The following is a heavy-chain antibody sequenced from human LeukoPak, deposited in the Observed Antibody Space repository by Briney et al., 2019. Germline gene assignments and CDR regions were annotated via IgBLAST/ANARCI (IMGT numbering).Heavy chain of an antibody. J-gene: IGHJ4*02. D-gene: IGHD3-10*01. Sequence: PSETLSLTCTVSGGSISRTNYYWGWIRQPPGKGLEWIGSIYYSGSTYYNPSLKSRLTVSVDTSKNQFSLRLSSVTAADTAVYFSARHSMYDSGTYTFDVWGQGTLVTVSS. CDR1: GGSISRTNYY. V-gene: IGHV4-39*01. CDR3: ARHSMYDSGTYTFDV. CDR2: IYYSGST.